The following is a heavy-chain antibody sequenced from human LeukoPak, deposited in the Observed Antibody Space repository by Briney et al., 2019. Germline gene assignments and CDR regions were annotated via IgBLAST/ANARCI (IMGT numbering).Heavy chain of an antibody. CDR2: INPSGGST. CDR1: GYTFTSYY. J-gene: IGHJ4*02. CDR3: ARDRDHGSALFDY. Sequence: ASVKVSCKASGYTFTSYYIHWVRQAPGQGLEWMGIINPSGGSTSYAQKFQGGITMTRDTSTNTVYMELSSLRSEDTAVYYCARDRDHGSALFDYWGQGTLVTVSS. D-gene: IGHD3-10*01. V-gene: IGHV1-46*01.